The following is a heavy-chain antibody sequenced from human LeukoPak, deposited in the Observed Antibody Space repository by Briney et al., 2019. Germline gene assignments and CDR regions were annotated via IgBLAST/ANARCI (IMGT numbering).Heavy chain of an antibody. Sequence: GGSLRLSCAASGFTFCSFAMSWVRQAPGKGLEWVSAISGSGGSTYYADSVKGRFTISRDNSKDTLYLQMNSLRAEDTAVYYCAKVMAYYYGMDVRGQGTTVTVSS. J-gene: IGHJ6*02. V-gene: IGHV3-23*01. D-gene: IGHD5-24*01. CDR2: ISGSGGST. CDR1: GFTFCSFA. CDR3: AKVMAYYYGMDV.